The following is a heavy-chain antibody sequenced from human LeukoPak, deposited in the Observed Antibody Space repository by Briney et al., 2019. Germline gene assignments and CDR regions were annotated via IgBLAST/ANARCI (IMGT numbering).Heavy chain of an antibody. V-gene: IGHV3-53*01. CDR1: GFTVSSNS. CDR3: AKPSYYDSSGTAPYYFDY. CDR2: IYSGGNT. J-gene: IGHJ4*02. Sequence: PGGSLRLSCTVSGFTVSSNSMSWVRQAPGKGLEWVSFIYSGGNTHYSDSVKGRFTISRDNSKNTLYLQMNSLRAEDTAVYYCAKPSYYDSSGTAPYYFDYWGQGTLVTVSS. D-gene: IGHD3-22*01.